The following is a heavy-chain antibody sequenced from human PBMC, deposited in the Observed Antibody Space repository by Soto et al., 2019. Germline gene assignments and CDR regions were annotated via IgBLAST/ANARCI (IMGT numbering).Heavy chain of an antibody. CDR2: ISGSGGST. V-gene: IGHV3-23*01. CDR3: AKPGEHYYYYYGMDV. CDR1: GFTFSSYA. Sequence: EVQLLESGGGLVQPGGSLRLSCAASGFTFSSYAMSWIRPAPGKGLEWVSDISGSGGSTYYADSVKGRFTISRDKSKKTLYLQMNSLRAEDTAVYYCAKPGEHYYYYYGMDVWGQGTTVSVSS. J-gene: IGHJ6*02.